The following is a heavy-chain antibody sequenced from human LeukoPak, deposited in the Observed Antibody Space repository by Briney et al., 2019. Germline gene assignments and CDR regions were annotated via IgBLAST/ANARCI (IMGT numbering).Heavy chain of an antibody. CDR1: GFTFSSYW. Sequence: GGSLRLSCAASGFTFSSYWMHWVRQAPGKGLVWVSRINPDGSRTDYADSVAGRFTISRDNAKSTLYLQMNSLRAEDTAVYYCSWDHTGKEDIWGHGTMVTVSS. D-gene: IGHD2-8*02. V-gene: IGHV3-74*01. CDR2: INPDGSRT. CDR3: SWDHTGKEDI. J-gene: IGHJ3*02.